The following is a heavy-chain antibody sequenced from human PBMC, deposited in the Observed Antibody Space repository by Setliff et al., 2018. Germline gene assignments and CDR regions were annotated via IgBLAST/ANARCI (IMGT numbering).Heavy chain of an antibody. J-gene: IGHJ5*02. D-gene: IGHD3-10*01. Sequence: SETLSLTCSVSGASISTTYYYWDWLRQSPEKGLEWIGTIYQNGITYYNPSVKSRVTISVDKSKNQFSLSLRSVTAADTAVYYCATDGPVLNGDYISWGQGTLVTVSS. CDR1: GASISTTYYY. V-gene: IGHV4-39*07. CDR3: ATDGPVLNGDYIS. CDR2: IYQNGIT.